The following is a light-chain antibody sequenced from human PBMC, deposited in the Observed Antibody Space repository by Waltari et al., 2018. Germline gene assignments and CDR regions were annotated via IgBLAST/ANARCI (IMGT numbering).Light chain of an antibody. Sequence: DIQMTQSPSSLSASVGDRVTITCRASQSISNHLNWYQQKPGKAPKLLIYAVSSLQIGVPSRFSGSGAGTDFTLTSASLQPEDLATYYCQQTYSSLSFGGGTKVEIK. CDR3: QQTYSSLS. CDR1: QSISNH. V-gene: IGKV1-39*01. CDR2: AVS. J-gene: IGKJ4*01.